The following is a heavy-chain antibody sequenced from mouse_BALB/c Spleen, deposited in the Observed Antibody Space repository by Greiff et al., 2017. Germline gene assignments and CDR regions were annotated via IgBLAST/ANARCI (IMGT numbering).Heavy chain of an antibody. CDR1: GYAFSSSW. V-gene: IGHV1-82*01. J-gene: IGHJ2*01. CDR3: ARTTGRGYYFDY. D-gene: IGHD4-1*01. CDR2: IYPGDGDT. Sequence: QVQLQQSGPELVKPGASVKISCKASGYAFSSSWMNWVKQRPGPGLEWIGRIYPGDGDTNYNGKFKGKATLTADKSSSTAYMQLSSLTSVDSAVYFCARTTGRGYYFDYWGQGTTLTVSS.